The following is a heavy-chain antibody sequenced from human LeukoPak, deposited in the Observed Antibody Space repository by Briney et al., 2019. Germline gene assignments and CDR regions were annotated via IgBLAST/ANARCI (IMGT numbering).Heavy chain of an antibody. V-gene: IGHV4-34*01. CDR2: INHSGST. CDR3: ARWTLRVGATRAAAFDI. J-gene: IGHJ3*02. Sequence: SETLSLTCAVYGGSFSGYYWSWIRQPPGKGLEWIGEINHSGSTNYDPSLKSRVTISVDTSKNQFSLKLDSVTAADTTVYYCARWTLRVGATRAAAFDIWGQGTMVTVSS. D-gene: IGHD1-26*01. CDR1: GGSFSGYY.